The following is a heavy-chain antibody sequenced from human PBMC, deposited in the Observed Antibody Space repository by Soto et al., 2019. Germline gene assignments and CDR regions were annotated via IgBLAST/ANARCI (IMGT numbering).Heavy chain of an antibody. CDR3: ARARDYYDSSGYYYGPKYFDY. V-gene: IGHV4-39*07. CDR2: VYYSGRRT. D-gene: IGHD3-22*01. CDR1: GGSISSSSYY. Sequence: SETLSLTCTVSGGSISSSSYYWGWIRQPPGKRLEWIGSVYYSGRRTYYNPSLKSRVTISVDTSKNQFSLKLSSVTAADTAVYYCARARDYYDSSGYYYGPKYFDYWGQGTLVTVSS. J-gene: IGHJ4*02.